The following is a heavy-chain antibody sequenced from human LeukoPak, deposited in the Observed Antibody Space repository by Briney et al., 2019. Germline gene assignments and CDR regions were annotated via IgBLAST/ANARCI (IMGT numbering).Heavy chain of an antibody. CDR1: GFTFSNYG. D-gene: IGHD2-8*01. CDR3: ARVDEGRNGVTVGY. Sequence: KTGGSLRLSCTASGFTFSNYGMNWVRQAPGKGLEWVSYISSSSGYTNYADSVKGRFTISRDNAKNSLYLQMNSLRAEDTAVYYCARVDEGRNGVTVGYWGQGTLVTVSS. V-gene: IGHV3-21*05. J-gene: IGHJ4*02. CDR2: ISSSSGYT.